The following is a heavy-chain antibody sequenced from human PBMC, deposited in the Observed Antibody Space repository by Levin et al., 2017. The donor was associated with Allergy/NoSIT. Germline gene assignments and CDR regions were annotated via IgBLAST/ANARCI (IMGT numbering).Heavy chain of an antibody. D-gene: IGHD3-9*01. CDR2: IRSRANNYAT. J-gene: IGHJ4*01. CDR3: SSYDILTGYNN. V-gene: IGHV3-73*01. CDR1: GFTFSGSA. Sequence: KVSCAASGFTFSGSAIHWVRQASGKGLEWVGRIRSRANNYATAHAASLKGRFTISRDDSENTAYLQMNSLETEDTAVYYCSSYDILTGYNNWGQGTLVTVSS.